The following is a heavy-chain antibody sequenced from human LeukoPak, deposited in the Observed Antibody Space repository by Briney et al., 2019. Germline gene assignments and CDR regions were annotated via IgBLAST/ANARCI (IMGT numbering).Heavy chain of an antibody. J-gene: IGHJ4*02. Sequence: PGGSLRLSCAASGFTFSSYSMNWIRQPPGKGLEWIGSIYYSGSTYYNSSLKSRVTISVDTSKNQFSLKLSSLTAADTAVYYCARAAYCGGDCYLFDYWGQGTLVTVFS. CDR1: GFTFSSYS. D-gene: IGHD2-21*02. CDR3: ARAAYCGGDCYLFDY. V-gene: IGHV4-39*01. CDR2: IYYSGST.